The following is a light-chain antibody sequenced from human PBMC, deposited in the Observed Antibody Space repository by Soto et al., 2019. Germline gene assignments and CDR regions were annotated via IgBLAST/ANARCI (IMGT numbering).Light chain of an antibody. CDR2: EVS. Sequence: QSALTQPASVSGSPGQSITISCTGTSNDIAIYNYVSWYQQHPGKAPKLVIYEVSSRPSGVSDRFSASKSGITASLTISGLQAEDEADYYCSSYTSSSTLVVFGGGTKLTVL. J-gene: IGLJ2*01. CDR3: SSYTSSSTLVV. CDR1: SNDIAIYNY. V-gene: IGLV2-14*03.